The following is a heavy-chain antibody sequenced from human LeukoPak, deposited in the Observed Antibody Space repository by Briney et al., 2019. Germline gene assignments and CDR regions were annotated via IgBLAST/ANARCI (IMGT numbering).Heavy chain of an antibody. V-gene: IGHV3-53*01. CDR1: GFTVSTNY. CDR3: ARVRSDSSGWYEFDY. Sequence: GGSLRLSCAASGFTVSTNYMSWVRQVSGEGLEFVSLISTGGTTHYADSVKGRFSISSDNSKNTLYLQMNSLRAEDTAVYYCARVRSDSSGWYEFDYWGQGTLVTVSS. J-gene: IGHJ4*02. CDR2: ISTGGTT. D-gene: IGHD6-19*01.